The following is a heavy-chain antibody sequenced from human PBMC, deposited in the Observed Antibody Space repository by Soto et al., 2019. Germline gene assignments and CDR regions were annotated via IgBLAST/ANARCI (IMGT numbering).Heavy chain of an antibody. J-gene: IGHJ6*02. CDR1: GGSLSGHY. V-gene: IGHV4-34*01. Sequence: QVQLQQGGARLLKPSETLSLTCGVSGGSLSGHYWSWIRQAPGKGLEWIGEITPIGDKTYNPSLRSRLTISLDTYNSQFSLDLSSVTAADTAVYYCARGGITLVWNYYYYGMDVWGQGTTVTVSS. D-gene: IGHD3-10*01. CDR2: ITPIGDK. CDR3: ARGGITLVWNYYYYGMDV.